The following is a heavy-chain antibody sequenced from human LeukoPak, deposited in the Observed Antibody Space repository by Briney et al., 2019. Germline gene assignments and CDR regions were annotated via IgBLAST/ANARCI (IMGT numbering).Heavy chain of an antibody. D-gene: IGHD2-2*01. CDR3: ARGEYNIVVVPAATSYYYYYYGMDV. CDR2: ISAHNGNT. CDR1: GYTFTSYG. V-gene: IGHV1-18*01. J-gene: IGHJ6*02. Sequence: ASVKVSCKASGYTFTSYGISWVRQAPGQGLEWMGWISAHNGNTNYAQKLQGRVTMTTDTSTSTAYMELRSLRSDDTAVYYCARGEYNIVVVPAATSYYYYYYGMDVWGQGTTVTVSS.